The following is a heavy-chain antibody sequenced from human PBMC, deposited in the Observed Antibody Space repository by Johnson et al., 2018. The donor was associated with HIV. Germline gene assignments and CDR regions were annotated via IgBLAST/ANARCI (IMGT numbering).Heavy chain of an antibody. J-gene: IGHJ3*02. Sequence: VQLVESGGGLIQPGGSLRLSCAASGFTVSSNYMSWVRQAPGKGLEWVSIIYSGGSTYYADSVKGRFTISRDNSKNTLYLQMNSLKAEDTALYYCAREGPMVRSGAFDIWGQGKMVTVSS. V-gene: IGHV3-66*03. CDR3: AREGPMVRSGAFDI. D-gene: IGHD3-10*01. CDR1: GFTVSSNY. CDR2: IYSGGST.